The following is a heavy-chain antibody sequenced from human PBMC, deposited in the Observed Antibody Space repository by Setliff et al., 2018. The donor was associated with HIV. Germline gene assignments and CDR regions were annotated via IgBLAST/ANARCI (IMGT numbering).Heavy chain of an antibody. J-gene: IGHJ3*01. CDR2: IYPDDSNI. Sequence: TGESLKISCKALDYTFTTYWIGWVRQMPGEGLEWMGIIYPDDSNIRYNPSFQNQVTISADKSITTAYLQINNLKASDTATYYCARRDGRSMNAFQIWGPGTVVTVSS. D-gene: IGHD6-13*01. CDR1: DYTFTTYW. V-gene: IGHV5-51*01. CDR3: ARRDGRSMNAFQI.